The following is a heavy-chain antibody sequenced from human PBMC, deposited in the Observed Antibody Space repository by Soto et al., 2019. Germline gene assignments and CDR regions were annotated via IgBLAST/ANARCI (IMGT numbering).Heavy chain of an antibody. D-gene: IGHD3-22*01. CDR2: ISYDGSNK. CDR1: GFTFSSYG. Sequence: GGSLRLSCAASGFTFSSYGMHWVRPAPGKGLEWVAVISYDGSNKYYADSVKGRFTISRDNSKNALYLQMNSLRAEDTAVYYCAKEGEYYYDSSGSFPDYWGQGTLVTVSS. CDR3: AKEGEYYYDSSGSFPDY. J-gene: IGHJ4*02. V-gene: IGHV3-30*18.